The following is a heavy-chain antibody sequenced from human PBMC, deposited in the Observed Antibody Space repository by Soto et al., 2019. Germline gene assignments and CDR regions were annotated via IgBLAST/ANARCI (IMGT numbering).Heavy chain of an antibody. V-gene: IGHV3-9*01. D-gene: IGHD6-25*01. CDR3: GKGGRLFRRGRGFHP. J-gene: IGHJ5*02. Sequence: EVQLVESGGGLVQPGRSLRLSCAASGFTFDDYAMHWVRQAPGKGLEWVSGISWNSGSIGYADSVKGRFTISRDNAKKSLYPQMNRLGSEETGLFYCGKGGRLFRRGRGFHPWGQGTLVTVSS. CDR2: ISWNSGSI. CDR1: GFTFDDYA.